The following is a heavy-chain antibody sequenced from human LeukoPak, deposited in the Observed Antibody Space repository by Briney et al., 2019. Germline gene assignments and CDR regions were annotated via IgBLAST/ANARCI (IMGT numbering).Heavy chain of an antibody. D-gene: IGHD3-10*01. CDR2: ISGSGGST. Sequence: GGSLRLPCAASGFTFSNYAMSWVRQAPGKGLEWVSAISGSGGSTYYADSVKDRFTISRDTSKNTLYLQMNSLRVEDTALYYCAARSSGSHFDYWGQGTLVTVSS. J-gene: IGHJ4*02. V-gene: IGHV3-23*01. CDR1: GFTFSNYA. CDR3: AARSSGSHFDY.